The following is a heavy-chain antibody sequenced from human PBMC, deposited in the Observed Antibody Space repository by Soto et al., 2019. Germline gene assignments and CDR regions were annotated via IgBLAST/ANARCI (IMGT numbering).Heavy chain of an antibody. CDR3: ARSEEDSDYYYYGMDV. CDR2: TYYRSRWYS. CDR1: GDTVSSNSVA. V-gene: IGHV6-1*01. Sequence: SETLSLTCVGSGDTVSSNSVAWNWVRQSPSRGLEWLGRTYYRSRWYSDYAVSVRSRIDINADTSKNQVSLQLNSVTPEDTVVYYCARSEEDSDYYYYGMDVWGQGTTVTVS. J-gene: IGHJ6*02. D-gene: IGHD2-15*01.